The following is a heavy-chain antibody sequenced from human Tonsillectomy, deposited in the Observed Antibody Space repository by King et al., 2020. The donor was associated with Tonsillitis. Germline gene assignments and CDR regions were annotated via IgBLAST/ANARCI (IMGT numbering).Heavy chain of an antibody. CDR1: GYTFTSYG. CDR3: ARGGVNYDSSGCYLPGDY. Sequence: QLVQSGAEVKKPGASVKVSCKASGYTFTSYGISWVRQAPGQGLEWMGWISAYNGKTNYAQKVQGRVTMTTDTSTRTAYMELRSLKSDDTAVYYCARGGVNYDSSGCYLPGDYWGQGTLVTVSS. D-gene: IGHD3-22*01. V-gene: IGHV1-18*04. J-gene: IGHJ4*02. CDR2: ISAYNGKT.